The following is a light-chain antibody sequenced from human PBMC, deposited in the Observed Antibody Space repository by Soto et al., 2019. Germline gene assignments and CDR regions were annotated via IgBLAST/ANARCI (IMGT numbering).Light chain of an antibody. CDR1: QSIASTY. CDR3: QQYGRFPIT. CDR2: GAS. J-gene: IGKJ5*01. Sequence: EIVLTQSPGTLSLSPGERATLTCRASQSIASTYLAWYQQKPGQAPRLLIYGASSRATGIPDRFSGDGSGTDFTLTISRLDPEDSAVYYCQQYGRFPITFRQGTPLEIK. V-gene: IGKV3-20*01.